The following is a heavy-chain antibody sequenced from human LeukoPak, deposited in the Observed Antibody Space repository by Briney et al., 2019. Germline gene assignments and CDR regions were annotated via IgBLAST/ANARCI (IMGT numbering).Heavy chain of an antibody. Sequence: SETLSLTCTVSGGSISSYYWSWIRQPPGKGLEWIGYIYYSGSTNYNPSLKSRVTISVDTSKNQFSLKLSSVTAADTAVYYCASFSGYYTIDYWGQGTLVTVSS. CDR2: IYYSGST. CDR1: GGSISSYY. V-gene: IGHV4-59*01. J-gene: IGHJ4*02. CDR3: ASFSGYYTIDY. D-gene: IGHD3-22*01.